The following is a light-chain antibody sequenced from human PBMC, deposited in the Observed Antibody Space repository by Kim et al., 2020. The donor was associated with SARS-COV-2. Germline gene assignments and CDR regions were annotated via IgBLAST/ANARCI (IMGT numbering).Light chain of an antibody. V-gene: IGLV2-23*02. CDR1: SSDVGSYNL. CDR2: EVS. J-gene: IGLJ1*01. CDR3: CSYAGSDTFV. Sequence: GQSITFACTGTSSDVGSYNLVSWYQQHPGKAPKLVIYEVSKRPSGVSNRFSGSKSGNTASLTISGLQAEDEADYYCCSYAGSDTFVFGTGTKVTVL.